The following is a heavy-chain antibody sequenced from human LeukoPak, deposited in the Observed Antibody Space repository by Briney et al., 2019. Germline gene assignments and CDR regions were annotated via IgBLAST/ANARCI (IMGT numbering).Heavy chain of an antibody. J-gene: IGHJ5*02. V-gene: IGHV4-61*10. CDR3: ARHGSPRDWFDP. Sequence: SETLSLTCTVSGGSVTSGSYYWNWIRQPAGKGLEWIGYIYYSGSTNYNPSLKSRVTISVDTSKNQFSLKLSSVTAADTAVYYCARHGSPRDWFDPWGQGTLVTVSS. CDR1: GGSVTSGSYY. CDR2: IYYSGST.